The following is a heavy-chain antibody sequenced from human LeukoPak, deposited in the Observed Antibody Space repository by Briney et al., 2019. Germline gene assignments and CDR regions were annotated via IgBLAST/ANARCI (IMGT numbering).Heavy chain of an antibody. D-gene: IGHD3-9*01. CDR2: ISYDGSNK. V-gene: IGHV3-30*18. CDR1: GFTFSSYG. J-gene: IGHJ4*02. Sequence: GRSLRLSCAASGFTFSSYGMHWARQAPGKGLEWVAVISYDGSNKYYADSVKGRFTISRDNSKNTLYLQMNSLRAEDTAVYYCAKGERHPTYDILTGFFQYWGQGTLVTVSS. CDR3: AKGERHPTYDILTGFFQY.